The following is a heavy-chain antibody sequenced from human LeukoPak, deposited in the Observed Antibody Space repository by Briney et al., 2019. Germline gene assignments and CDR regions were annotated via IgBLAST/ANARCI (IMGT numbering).Heavy chain of an antibody. V-gene: IGHV4-34*01. CDR1: GGSFSAYY. Sequence: SETLSLTCAVYGGSFSAYYWTWIRQPPGKGLEWIGDIDHSGSPNYNPSLKSRVTMSEDTSKKHFSLKLSAVTAADTAVYYCARGLCGSGGCNYNYYGMDVWGQGTTVTVSS. D-gene: IGHD3-10*01. CDR3: ARGLCGSGGCNYNYYGMDV. J-gene: IGHJ6*02. CDR2: IDHSGSP.